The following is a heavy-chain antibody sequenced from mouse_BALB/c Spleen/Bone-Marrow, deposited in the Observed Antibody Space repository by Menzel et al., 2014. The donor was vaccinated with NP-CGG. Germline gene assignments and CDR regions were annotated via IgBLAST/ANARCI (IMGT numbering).Heavy chain of an antibody. CDR1: GFAFSSYD. V-gene: IGHV5-12-1*01. D-gene: IGHD4-1*01. CDR2: ISSSGGST. CDR3: ARHKLGRWYFDV. J-gene: IGHJ1*01. Sequence: EVKVVESGGGLVKPGGSLELSCAASGFAFSSYDMSWVRQTPEKRLEWVAYISSSGGSTYYPDTVKGRFTISRDNAKNTLYLQMSSLKSEDTAMYYCARHKLGRWYFDVWGAGTTVTVSS.